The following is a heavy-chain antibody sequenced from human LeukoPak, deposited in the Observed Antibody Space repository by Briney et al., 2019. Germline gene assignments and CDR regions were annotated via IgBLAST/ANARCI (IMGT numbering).Heavy chain of an antibody. Sequence: GGSLRLSCAASGLTFSRYAMNWVRQAPGKGLEWVSSISGSGGATYHADSVKGRFTISRDNSKNTVYLQMNSLGDEDTALYYCAKEGDIVGATHFDYWGQGTLVTVSS. CDR2: ISGSGGAT. J-gene: IGHJ4*02. CDR3: AKEGDIVGATHFDY. V-gene: IGHV3-23*01. CDR1: GLTFSRYA. D-gene: IGHD1-26*01.